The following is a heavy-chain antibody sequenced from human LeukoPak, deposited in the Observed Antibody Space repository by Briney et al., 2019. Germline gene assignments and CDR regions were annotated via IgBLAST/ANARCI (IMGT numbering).Heavy chain of an antibody. D-gene: IGHD3-3*01. CDR3: ARGGTIFGVVITLFFDY. CDR1: GGSISSGGYY. CDR2: IYYSGST. J-gene: IGHJ4*02. V-gene: IGHV4-61*08. Sequence: PSETLSLTCTVSGGSISSGGYYWSWIRQHPGKGLEWIGYIYYSGSTYYNPSLKSRVTISVDTSKNQFSLKLSSVTAADTAVYYCARGGTIFGVVITLFFDYWGQGTLVTVSS.